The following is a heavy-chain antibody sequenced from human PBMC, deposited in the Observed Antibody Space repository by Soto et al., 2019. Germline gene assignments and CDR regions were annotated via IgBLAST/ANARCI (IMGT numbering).Heavy chain of an antibody. D-gene: IGHD3-10*01. J-gene: IGHJ6*02. CDR2: IYYSGST. Sequence: QLQLQESGPGLVKPSETLSLTCTVSGGSISSSSYYWGWIRQPPGKGLEWIGSIYYSGSTYYNPSLKSRVTISVDTSKNQFSLKLSSVTAADTAVYYCARHVGWVRGGYGMDVWGQGTTVTVSS. CDR3: ARHVGWVRGGYGMDV. V-gene: IGHV4-39*01. CDR1: GGSISSSSYY.